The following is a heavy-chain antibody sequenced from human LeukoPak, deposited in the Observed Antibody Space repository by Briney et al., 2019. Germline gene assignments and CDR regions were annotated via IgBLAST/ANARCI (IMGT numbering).Heavy chain of an antibody. CDR1: GFTVSLSY. CDR3: ARRMSTSWASDY. V-gene: IGHV3-53*01. J-gene: IGHJ4*02. D-gene: IGHD6-13*01. Sequence: GGSLRLSCAASGFTVSLSYMNWFRQAPGKGLEWVSVINSGGGTYYAESVKGRFTISRDQSKNTLFLQMSSLKAEDTAVYYCARRMSTSWASDYWGQGTLVTVPS. CDR2: INSGGGT.